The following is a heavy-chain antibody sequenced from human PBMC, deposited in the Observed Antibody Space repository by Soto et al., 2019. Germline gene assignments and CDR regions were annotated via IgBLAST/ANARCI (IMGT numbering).Heavy chain of an antibody. J-gene: IGHJ4*02. D-gene: IGHD2-15*01. CDR2: ISAYNGNT. CDR1: GYTFTSYG. V-gene: IGHV1-18*01. Sequence: ASLKVSCKASGYTFTSYGISWVRQAPGQGLEWMGWISAYNGNTNYAQKLQGRVTMTTDTSTSTAYMELRSLRSDDTAVYYCARDRYCSGGSCSQVDYWGQGTLVTVSS. CDR3: ARDRYCSGGSCSQVDY.